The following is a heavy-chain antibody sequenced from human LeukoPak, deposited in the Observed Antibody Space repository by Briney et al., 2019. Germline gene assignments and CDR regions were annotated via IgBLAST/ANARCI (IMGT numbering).Heavy chain of an antibody. Sequence: GRSLRLSCAASGFNFSSYAMHWVRQAPGKELEWVAVISYDGSKKYYADSVKGRFTISRDNSKNTLYLQMNSLRAEDTAVYYCERGEMATIWSQGFDYWGQGTLVTVSS. CDR1: GFNFSSYA. CDR3: ERGEMATIWSQGFDY. V-gene: IGHV3-30-3*01. J-gene: IGHJ4*02. D-gene: IGHD5-24*01. CDR2: ISYDGSKK.